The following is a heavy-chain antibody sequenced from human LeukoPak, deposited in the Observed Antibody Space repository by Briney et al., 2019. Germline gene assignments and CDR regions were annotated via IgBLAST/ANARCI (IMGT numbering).Heavy chain of an antibody. CDR1: GFTFSSYS. CDR2: ISSSSSYI. CDR3: ARDSSIAARPYYMDV. V-gene: IGHV3-21*01. D-gene: IGHD6-6*01. Sequence: GGSLRLSCAASGFTFSSYSVNWVRQAPGKGLEWVASISSSSSYIYYADSVKGRFTISRDNAKNSLYLQMNSLRAEDTAVYYCARDSSIAARPYYMDVWGKGTTVTVSS. J-gene: IGHJ6*03.